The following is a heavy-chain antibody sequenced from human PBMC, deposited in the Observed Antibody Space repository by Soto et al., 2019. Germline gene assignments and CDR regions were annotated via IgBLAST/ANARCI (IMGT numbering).Heavy chain of an antibody. Sequence: EVQLLESGGGIVLPGGYLRLSCSASGFAFSNYAMAWVRQAPGQGLEWISSLSGSGGNTYYADSVKGRFTISRDNSKNTLSLHMNSLTADDTAQYYCAKSRPSVEKTGDYVQNWGQGTLVTVSS. V-gene: IGHV3-23*01. J-gene: IGHJ4*02. D-gene: IGHD3-10*02. CDR1: GFAFSNYA. CDR3: AKSRPSVEKTGDYVQN. CDR2: LSGSGGNT.